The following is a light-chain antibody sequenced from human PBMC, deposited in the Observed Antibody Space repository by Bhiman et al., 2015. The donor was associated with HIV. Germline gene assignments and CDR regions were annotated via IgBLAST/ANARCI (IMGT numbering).Light chain of an antibody. CDR2: DVS. J-gene: IGLJ1*01. Sequence: QSALTQPASVSGSPGQSITISCTGTSSDVGGYNYVSWYQQHPGKAPRLMIYDVSNRPSGVPDRFSGSKSGNTASLTISGLQAEDEADYYCNSYRTRSSYVFGTGTKVTVL. CDR3: NSYRTRSSYV. V-gene: IGLV2-14*03. CDR1: SSDVGGYNY.